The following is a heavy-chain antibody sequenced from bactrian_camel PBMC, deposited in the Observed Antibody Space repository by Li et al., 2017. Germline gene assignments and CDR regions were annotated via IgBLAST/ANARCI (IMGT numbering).Heavy chain of an antibody. CDR3: KQMAWCLTYLVPGSSVTT. V-gene: IGHV3S53*01. J-gene: IGHJ4*01. Sequence: HVQLVESGGGSVQAGGSLRLSCAASGVTCSRFSMAWFRQAPGKEREGVASINRRGTTNYADSVKGRFTISQDKAKNTVSLEMNNLKTEDTACITVKQMAWCLTYLVPGSSVTTGARGPRSPSP. CDR1: GVTCSRFS. CDR2: INRRGTT. D-gene: IGHD6*01.